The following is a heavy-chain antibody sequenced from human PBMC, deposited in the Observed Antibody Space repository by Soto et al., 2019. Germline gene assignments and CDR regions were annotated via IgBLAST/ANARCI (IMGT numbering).Heavy chain of an antibody. D-gene: IGHD6-13*01. CDR3: VRKGHSSSWFIDH. J-gene: IGHJ5*02. Sequence: PGESLKISCKGSGYSFTSYWIGWVRQMPGKGLEWMGIIYPGDSDLRYSPSFEGQVTISADKSITTAYLQWSSLKASDSAMYYCVRKGHSSSWFIDHWGQGTQVTVSS. CDR1: GYSFTSYW. V-gene: IGHV5-51*01. CDR2: IYPGDSDL.